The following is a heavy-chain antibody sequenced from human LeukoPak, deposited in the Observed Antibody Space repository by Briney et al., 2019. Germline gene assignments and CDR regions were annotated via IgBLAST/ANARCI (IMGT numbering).Heavy chain of an antibody. CDR3: ARTLSGYSSGWYWFDP. CDR2: INPNSGGT. J-gene: IGHJ5*02. V-gene: IGHV1-2*02. D-gene: IGHD6-19*01. Sequence: GASVKVSCKASGYTFTGYYMHWVRQAPGQGLEWMGWINPNSGGTNYAQKFQGRVTMTRDTSISTAYMELSRLRSEDTAVYYCARTLSGYSSGWYWFDPWGQGTLVTVSS. CDR1: GYTFTGYY.